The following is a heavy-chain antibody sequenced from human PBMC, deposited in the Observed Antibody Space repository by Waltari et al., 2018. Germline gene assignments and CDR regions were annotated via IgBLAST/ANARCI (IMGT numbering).Heavy chain of an antibody. CDR1: GGSISSSSYY. Sequence: QLQLQASGPGLVKPSETLSLTCTVSGGSISSSSYYWGWIRQPPGKGLEGIGSIYYSGSTYYNPSLKSRVTISVDTSKNQFSLKLSSVTAADTAVYYCARTQLGNDAFDIWGQGTMVTVSS. J-gene: IGHJ3*02. D-gene: IGHD7-27*01. CDR3: ARTQLGNDAFDI. CDR2: IYYSGST. V-gene: IGHV4-39*07.